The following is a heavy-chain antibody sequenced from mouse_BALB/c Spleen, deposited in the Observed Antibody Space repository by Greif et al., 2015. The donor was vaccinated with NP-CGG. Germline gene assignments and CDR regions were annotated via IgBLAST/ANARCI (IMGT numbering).Heavy chain of an antibody. CDR2: INPSTGYT. D-gene: IGHD2-3*01. CDR3: ARADGYFDY. J-gene: IGHJ2*01. V-gene: IGHV1-7*01. Sequence: VQLQESGAELAKPGAPVKMSCKASGYTFTSYWMHWVKQRPGQGLEWIGYINPSTGYTEYNQKFKDKATLTADKSSSTAYMQLSSLTSEDSAVYYCARADGYFDYWGQGTTLTVSS. CDR1: GYTFTSYW.